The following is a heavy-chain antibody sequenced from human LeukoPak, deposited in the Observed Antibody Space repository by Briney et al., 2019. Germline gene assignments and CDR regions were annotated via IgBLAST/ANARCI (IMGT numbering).Heavy chain of an antibody. CDR3: ARLGVMYYDILTGYGSTYSFDY. CDR1: GASISRYY. CDR2: ISYSGST. D-gene: IGHD3-9*01. J-gene: IGHJ4*02. V-gene: IGHV4-59*08. Sequence: SETLSLTCTASGASISRYYWSWIRQPPGKGLEWIGYISYSGSTSYNPSLKSRVSTSVDTSKNQFSLNLRSVTAADTAVYYCARLGVMYYDILTGYGSTYSFDYWGQGILVTVSS.